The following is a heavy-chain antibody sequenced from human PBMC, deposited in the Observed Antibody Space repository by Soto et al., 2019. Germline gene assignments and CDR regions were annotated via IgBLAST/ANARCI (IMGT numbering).Heavy chain of an antibody. CDR1: GGSISSSTYY. CDR3: ARPHSYYYYFAY. D-gene: IGHD1-26*01. Sequence: KLSETLSLTCTVSGGSISSSTYYWGWIRQPPGKGLEWIGSIYYSGSTYYNPSLKSRVTISVDTSKNQFSLKLSSVTAADTAVYYCARPHSYYYYFAYWGQGTLVTVSS. J-gene: IGHJ4*02. V-gene: IGHV4-39*01. CDR2: IYYSGST.